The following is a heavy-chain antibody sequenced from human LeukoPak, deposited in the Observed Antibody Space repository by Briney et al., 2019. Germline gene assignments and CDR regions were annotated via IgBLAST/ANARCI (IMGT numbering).Heavy chain of an antibody. J-gene: IGHJ6*02. CDR3: TRDLAAVPGPRMDV. D-gene: IGHD6-19*01. Sequence: PGGSLRLSCAASGFSFSSYYMSWVRQAPGKGLEWVALINPDGNERYNVDSVKGRFTISRDNARNSLYLQMDSLRDDDTAMNFCTRDLAAVPGPRMDVWGQGTTVTVSS. V-gene: IGHV3-7*03. CDR2: INPDGNER. CDR1: GFSFSSYY.